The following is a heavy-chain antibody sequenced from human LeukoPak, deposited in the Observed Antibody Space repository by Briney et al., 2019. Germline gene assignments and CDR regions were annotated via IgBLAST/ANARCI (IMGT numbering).Heavy chain of an antibody. V-gene: IGHV3-53*01. CDR2: IYSAGNT. CDR1: GFTVSSNY. D-gene: IGHD1-26*01. Sequence: GGSLRLSCAASGFTVSSNYMSWVRQAPGKGLEWVSIIYSAGNTYYADSVKGRFTISRDNSKNTLYVQMNRLGADDTAVYYCVRESGSTGFDYWGQGTLVTVSS. CDR3: VRESGSTGFDY. J-gene: IGHJ4*02.